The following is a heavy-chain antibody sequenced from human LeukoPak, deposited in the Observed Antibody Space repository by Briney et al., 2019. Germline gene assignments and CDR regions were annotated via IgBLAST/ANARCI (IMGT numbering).Heavy chain of an antibody. J-gene: IGHJ4*02. V-gene: IGHV3-66*02. D-gene: IGHD3-16*01. CDR1: GFTVSSNY. CDR2: IYSGGST. CDR3: AREATGGSYDY. Sequence: GGSLRLSCAASGFTVSSNYKSWVRQAPGKGLEWVSVIYSGGSTYYADSVKGRFTISRDNSKNTLYLQMNSLRAEDTAVYYCAREATGGSYDYWGQGTLVTVSS.